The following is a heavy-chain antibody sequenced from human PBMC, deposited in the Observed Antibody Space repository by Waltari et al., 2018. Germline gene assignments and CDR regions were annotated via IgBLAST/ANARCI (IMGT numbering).Heavy chain of an antibody. Sequence: QLPLQESGPGLVLPSGPLSLICAVPGASLGSPDCWSWVRQPPGKGLEWIGQVRGDGRTNYNPSFASRGSISLDTSTHHFALEVTSATAADTALYYCARDRGRGLYLDTWGQGILVTVAP. V-gene: IGHV4-4*02. CDR3: ARDRGRGLYLDT. D-gene: IGHD2-15*01. J-gene: IGHJ4*02. CDR1: GASLGSPDC. CDR2: VRGDGRT.